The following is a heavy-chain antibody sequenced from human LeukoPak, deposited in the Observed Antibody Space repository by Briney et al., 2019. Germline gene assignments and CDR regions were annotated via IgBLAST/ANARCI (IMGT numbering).Heavy chain of an antibody. CDR1: GFTFSSYG. CDR2: ISYDGSNK. J-gene: IGHJ4*02. CDR3: AKGGGHRLLWFGEPLRDFDY. D-gene: IGHD3-10*01. V-gene: IGHV3-30*18. Sequence: GGSLRLSCAASGFTFSSYGMHWVRQAPGKGLEWVAVISYDGSNKYYADSVKGRFTISRDNSKNTLYLQMNSLRAEDTAVYYCAKGGGHRLLWFGEPLRDFDYWGQGTLVTVSS.